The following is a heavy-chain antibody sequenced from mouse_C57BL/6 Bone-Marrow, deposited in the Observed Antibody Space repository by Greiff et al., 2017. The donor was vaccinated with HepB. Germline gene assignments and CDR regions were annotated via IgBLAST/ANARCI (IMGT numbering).Heavy chain of an antibody. CDR3: ARSLGAWLAY. Sequence: VQLQQPGAELVMPGASVKLSCKASGYTFTSYWMHWVKQRPGQGLEWIGEIDPSDSYTNYNQKFKGKSTLTVDKSSSTAYMQLSSLTSEDSAVYYCARSLGAWLAYWGQGTLVTVSA. CDR2: IDPSDSYT. CDR1: GYTFTSYW. D-gene: IGHD4-1*01. J-gene: IGHJ3*01. V-gene: IGHV1-69*01.